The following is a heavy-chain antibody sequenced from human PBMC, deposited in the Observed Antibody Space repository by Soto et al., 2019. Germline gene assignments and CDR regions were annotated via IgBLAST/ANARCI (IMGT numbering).Heavy chain of an antibody. CDR1: GFTFSSYW. CDR3: ARVAVAGPFDY. CDR2: INSDGSST. V-gene: IGHV3-74*01. Sequence: GGFLRLSCAASGFTFSSYWMHWVRQAPGKGLVWVSRINSDGSSTSYADSVKGRFTISRDNAKNTLYLQMNSLRAEDTAVYYCARVAVAGPFDYWGQGTLVTVSS. D-gene: IGHD6-19*01. J-gene: IGHJ4*02.